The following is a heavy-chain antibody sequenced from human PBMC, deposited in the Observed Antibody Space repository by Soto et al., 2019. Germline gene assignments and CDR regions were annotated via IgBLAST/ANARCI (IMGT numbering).Heavy chain of an antibody. CDR2: TYSGGST. Sequence: GGSLGLSCAASGFTVSSNYMSWVRQAPGKGLEWVSVTYSGGSTYYADSVKGRFTISRDNSKNTLYLQMNSLRAEDTAVYYCARMGDSSGYSGWFDPWGQGTLVTVSS. D-gene: IGHD3-22*01. V-gene: IGHV3-66*01. J-gene: IGHJ5*02. CDR1: GFTVSSNY. CDR3: ARMGDSSGYSGWFDP.